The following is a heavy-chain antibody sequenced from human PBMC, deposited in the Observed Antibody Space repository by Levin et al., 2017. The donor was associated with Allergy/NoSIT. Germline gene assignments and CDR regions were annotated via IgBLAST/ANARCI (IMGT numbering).Heavy chain of an antibody. CDR3: AKEENDFGLMKKYYYGLDV. J-gene: IGHJ6*02. D-gene: IGHD2-8*01. CDR1: GFIFSSFG. CDR2: ISYDGSNK. V-gene: IGHV3-30*18. Sequence: HPGGSLRLSCPASGFIFSSFGMHWFRQAPGKGLEWVAVISYDGSNKFYGDSVKGRFTISRDNFQNTLYLQMNSLTPEDTAVYYCAKEENDFGLMKKYYYGLDVWGQGTTVTVSS.